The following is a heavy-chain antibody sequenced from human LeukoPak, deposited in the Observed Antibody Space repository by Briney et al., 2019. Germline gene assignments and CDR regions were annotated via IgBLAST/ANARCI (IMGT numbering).Heavy chain of an antibody. Sequence: ASVKVSCKASGYTFTGYYMHWVRQAPGQGLEWMGWINPYSGGTNDAQEFQGRVTMTRDTSISTAYMELSRLRSDDTALYYCASQKWDTAMATEYYFDYWGQGTLVTVSS. V-gene: IGHV1-2*02. D-gene: IGHD5-18*01. J-gene: IGHJ4*02. CDR1: GYTFTGYY. CDR3: ASQKWDTAMATEYYFDY. CDR2: INPYSGGT.